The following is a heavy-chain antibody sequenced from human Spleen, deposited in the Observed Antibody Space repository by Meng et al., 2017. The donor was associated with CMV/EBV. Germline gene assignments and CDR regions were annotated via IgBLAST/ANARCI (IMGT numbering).Heavy chain of an antibody. V-gene: IGHV4-61*01. D-gene: IGHD3-3*01. CDR2: IYYSGST. Sequence: GSLRLSCTVSGGSVSSGSYYWSWIRQPPGKGLEWIGYIYYSGSTNYNPSLKSRVTISVDTSKNQFSLKLSSVTAADTAVYYCARALKRITIFGVARGGMDVWGQGTTVTVSS. CDR3: ARALKRITIFGVARGGMDV. CDR1: GGSVSSGSYY. J-gene: IGHJ6*02.